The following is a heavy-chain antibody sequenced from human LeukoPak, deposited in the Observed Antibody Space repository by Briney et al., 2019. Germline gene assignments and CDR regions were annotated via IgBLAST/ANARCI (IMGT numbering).Heavy chain of an antibody. CDR3: ARDQSSWSGMDV. CDR2: ISSSSTI. V-gene: IGHV3-48*01. D-gene: IGHD6-13*01. Sequence: GGSLRLSCAASGFTFSSYSMNWVRKAPGKGLEWVSYISSSSTIYYADSVKGRFTISRDNAKNSLYLQMNSLRAEDTAVYYCARDQSSWSGMDVWGQGTTVTVSS. CDR1: GFTFSSYS. J-gene: IGHJ6*02.